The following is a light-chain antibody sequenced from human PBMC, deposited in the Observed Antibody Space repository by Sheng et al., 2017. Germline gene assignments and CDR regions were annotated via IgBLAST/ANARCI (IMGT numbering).Light chain of an antibody. CDR1: SSDVGTYNY. V-gene: IGLV2-11*01. J-gene: IGLJ3*02. CDR2: NVI. Sequence: QSALTQPRSVSGSPGQSVTISCTGTSSDVGTYNYVSWYQQHPGKAPKVMIYNVILRPSGVPDRFSASKSGNTASLTISGVQAEDEADYYCCSYAGGYTWVFGGGTEADRP. CDR3: CSYAGGYTWV.